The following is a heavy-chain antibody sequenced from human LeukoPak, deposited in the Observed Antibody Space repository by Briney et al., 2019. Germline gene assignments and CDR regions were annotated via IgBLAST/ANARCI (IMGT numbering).Heavy chain of an antibody. CDR1: GGSFSGYY. CDR3: ARGARTPRGYGSRTAGRANWFDP. CDR2: INHSGST. V-gene: IGHV4-34*01. J-gene: IGHJ5*02. D-gene: IGHD6-19*01. Sequence: SETLSLTCAVYGGSFSGYYWSWIRQPPGKGLEWIGEINHSGSTNYNPSLKSRVTISVDTSKNQFSLKLSSVTAADTAVYYCARGARTPRGYGSRTAGRANWFDPWGQGTLVTVSS.